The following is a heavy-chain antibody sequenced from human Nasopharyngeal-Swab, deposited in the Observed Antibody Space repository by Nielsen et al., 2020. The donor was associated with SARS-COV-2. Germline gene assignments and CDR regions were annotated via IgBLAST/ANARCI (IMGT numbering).Heavy chain of an antibody. V-gene: IGHV1-46*02. J-gene: IGHJ5*02. D-gene: IGHD4-11*01. CDR1: GYTFNSYY. CDR2: INPSGGST. CDR3: AKGNYGDWFDP. Sequence: ASVQVSCKASGYTFNSYYMHGVRQAPGQGLEWMGIINPSGGSTSYAQKFQGRVTMTRDTSTSTVYMELSSLRSEDTAVYYCAKGNYGDWFDPWGQGTLVTVSS.